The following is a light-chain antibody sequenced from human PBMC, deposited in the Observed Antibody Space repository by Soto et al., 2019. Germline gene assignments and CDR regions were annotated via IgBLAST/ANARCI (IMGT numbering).Light chain of an antibody. CDR2: GTS. CDR3: QQYGSSPRT. CDR1: QNIRDN. J-gene: IGKJ4*01. V-gene: IGKV3-15*01. Sequence: TQSPATLSVSPGERATLSCRASQNIRDNLAWYQQRPGQAPRLLIYGTSTRATGVPARFSGRGFGTDFTLTIHRLQSEDFAVYYCQQYGSSPRTFGGGTKVEIK.